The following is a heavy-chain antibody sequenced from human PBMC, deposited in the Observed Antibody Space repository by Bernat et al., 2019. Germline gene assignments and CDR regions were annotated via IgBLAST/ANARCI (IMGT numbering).Heavy chain of an antibody. CDR3: AKDPHSYCELWSGYGPNWFDP. Sequence: EVQLLESGGGLVQPGGSLRLSCAASGFTFSSYAMSWVRQAPGKGLEWVSAISGSGGSTYYADSVKGRFTISRDNSKNTLYLQMNSLRAEDTAVYYCAKDPHSYCELWSGYGPNWFDPWGQGTLVTVSS. CDR2: ISGSGGST. J-gene: IGHJ5*02. CDR1: GFTFSSYA. D-gene: IGHD3-3*01. V-gene: IGHV3-23*01.